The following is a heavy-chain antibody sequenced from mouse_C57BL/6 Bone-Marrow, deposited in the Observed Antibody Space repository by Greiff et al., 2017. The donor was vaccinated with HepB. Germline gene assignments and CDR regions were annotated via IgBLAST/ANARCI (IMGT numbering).Heavy chain of an antibody. CDR1: GYAFSSYW. V-gene: IGHV1-80*01. J-gene: IGHJ3*01. CDR2: IYPGDGDT. Sequence: QVQLKESGAELVKPGASVKISCKASGYAFSSYWMNWVKQRPGKGLEWIGQIYPGDGDTNYNGKFKGKATLTADKSSSTAYMQLSSLTSEDSAVYFCARFEGDGYYASWFAYWGQGTLVTVSA. D-gene: IGHD2-3*01. CDR3: ARFEGDGYYASWFAY.